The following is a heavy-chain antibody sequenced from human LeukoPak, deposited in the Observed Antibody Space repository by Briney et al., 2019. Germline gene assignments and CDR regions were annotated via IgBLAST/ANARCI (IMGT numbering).Heavy chain of an antibody. J-gene: IGHJ4*02. CDR2: INGDGSTT. Sequence: GGSLRLSCAASGLTFSSYWMYWVRQAPGKGLVWVSGINGDGSTTNYADSVKGRFTISRDSAKNTLVLQMNSLRAEDTAVYYCASPPLERCGGRSCYPYFDYWGQGTLVTVSS. CDR3: ASPPLERCGGRSCYPYFDY. CDR1: GLTFSSYW. V-gene: IGHV3-74*01. D-gene: IGHD2-15*01.